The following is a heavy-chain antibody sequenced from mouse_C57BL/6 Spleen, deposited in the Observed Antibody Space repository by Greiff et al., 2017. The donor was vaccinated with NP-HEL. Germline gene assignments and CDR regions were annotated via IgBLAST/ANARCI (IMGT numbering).Heavy chain of an antibody. CDR3: ARGYDYDGPYYFDY. Sequence: EVKLVESGGGLVKPGGSLKLSCAASGFTFSDYGMHWVRQAPEKGLEWVAYISSGSSTIYYADTVKGRFTISRDNAKNTLFLQMTSLRSEDTAMYYCARGYDYDGPYYFDYWGQGTTLTVSS. V-gene: IGHV5-17*01. D-gene: IGHD2-4*01. J-gene: IGHJ2*01. CDR2: ISSGSSTI. CDR1: GFTFSDYG.